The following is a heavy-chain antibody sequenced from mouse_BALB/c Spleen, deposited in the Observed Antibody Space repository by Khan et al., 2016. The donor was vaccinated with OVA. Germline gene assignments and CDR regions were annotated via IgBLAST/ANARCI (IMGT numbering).Heavy chain of an antibody. D-gene: IGHD2-14*01. CDR1: GYTFTSYT. Sequence: VQLQQSGAELARPGASVKMSCKASGYTFTSYTIHWIKKRPGQGLEWIGYINPSNGYTNYNQKFKDKATLTTDKSSTKAYLQLSSLKSDESAVYNCVRDGAYHRNDGWFAYWGQGTLVTVSA. J-gene: IGHJ3*01. V-gene: IGHV1-4*01. CDR2: INPSNGYT. CDR3: VRDGAYHRNDGWFAY.